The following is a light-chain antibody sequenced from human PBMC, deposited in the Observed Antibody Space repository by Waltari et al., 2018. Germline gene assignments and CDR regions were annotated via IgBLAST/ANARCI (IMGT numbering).Light chain of an antibody. CDR1: SSAVGGYNY. J-gene: IGLJ2*01. CDR3: TSYTSSSTLA. V-gene: IGLV2-14*03. CDR2: DVS. Sequence: QSALTQPASVSGSPGQSITISCPGTSSAVGGYNYVPWYQQLPGKAPKIMIFDVSYRPSGVSSRFSGSKSGNTASLTISGLQAEDEADYYCTSYTSSSTLAFGGGTKLTVL.